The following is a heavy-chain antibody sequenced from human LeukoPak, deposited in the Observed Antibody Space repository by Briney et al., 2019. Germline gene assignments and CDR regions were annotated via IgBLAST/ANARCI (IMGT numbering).Heavy chain of an antibody. CDR1: GFTLSSYA. J-gene: IGHJ5*02. CDR3: AQGLVELLWFGELSWFDP. CDR2: ISGSGGST. D-gene: IGHD3-10*01. Sequence: EGSLRLSCAASGFTLSSYAMSWVRQAPGKGLEWVSAISGSGGSTYYADSVKGRFTISRDNSKNTLYLQMNSLRAEDTAVYYCAQGLVELLWFGELSWFDPWGQGTLVTVSS. V-gene: IGHV3-23*01.